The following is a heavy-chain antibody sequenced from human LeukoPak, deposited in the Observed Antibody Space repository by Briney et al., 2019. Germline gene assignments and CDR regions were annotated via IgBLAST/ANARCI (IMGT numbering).Heavy chain of an antibody. V-gene: IGHV3-11*04. Sequence: GGSLRLSCAASGFTFSDYYMSWIRQAPGKGLEWVSYISSSGSTIYYADSVKGRFTISRDNAKNSLYLQMNSLRAEDTAVYYCAKEPPRAPYQLLYENWFDPWGQGTLVTVSS. CDR2: ISSSGSTI. J-gene: IGHJ5*02. D-gene: IGHD2-2*02. CDR3: AKEPPRAPYQLLYENWFDP. CDR1: GFTFSDYY.